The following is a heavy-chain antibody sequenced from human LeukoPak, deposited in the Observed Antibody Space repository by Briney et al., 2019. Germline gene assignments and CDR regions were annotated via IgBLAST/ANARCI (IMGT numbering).Heavy chain of an antibody. CDR3: ARLGFGYSYGIIDY. CDR2: IYYSGST. Sequence: SETLSLTCTVSGGSLRSSSYYWGWLRQPPGKGLEWIGSIYYSGSTYYNPSLKSRVTISVDTSKNQFSLKLSSVTAADTAVYYCARLGFGYSYGIIDYWGQGTLVTVSS. J-gene: IGHJ4*02. CDR1: GGSLRSSSYY. D-gene: IGHD5-18*01. V-gene: IGHV4-39*07.